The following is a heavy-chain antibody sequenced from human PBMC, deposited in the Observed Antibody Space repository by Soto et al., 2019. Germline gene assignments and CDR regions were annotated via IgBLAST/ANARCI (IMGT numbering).Heavy chain of an antibody. D-gene: IGHD1-26*01. CDR2: IQNSGTT. Sequence: PSETLSLTCTVSGGSITSYYWSWIRQPAGKEPEWIGRIQNSGTTYSNPSLKSRVTMSLDPSKNQFSLKLSSVTAADTAVYYCARDGSGSYGLDVWGQGTTVTVSS. CDR3: ARDGSGSYGLDV. J-gene: IGHJ6*02. V-gene: IGHV4-4*07. CDR1: GGSITSYY.